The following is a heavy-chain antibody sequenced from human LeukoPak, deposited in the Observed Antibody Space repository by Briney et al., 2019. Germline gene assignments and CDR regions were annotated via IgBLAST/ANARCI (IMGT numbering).Heavy chain of an antibody. CDR3: AKGKGGYCSSTSCYYYYGMDV. CDR1: GFTFRSYA. V-gene: IGHV3-23*01. Sequence: GGSLRLSCAASGFTFRSYAMSWVRQAPGQGLEWVSAISSSGGTTYYADSVKGRFTISRDNSKNTLYLQMNSLRAEDTAVYYCAKGKGGYCSSTSCYYYYGMDVWGQGTTVTVSS. CDR2: ISSSGGTT. J-gene: IGHJ6*02. D-gene: IGHD2-2*01.